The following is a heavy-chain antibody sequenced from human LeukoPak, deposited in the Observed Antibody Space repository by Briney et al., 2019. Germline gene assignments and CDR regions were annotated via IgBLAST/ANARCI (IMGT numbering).Heavy chain of an antibody. CDR1: GFTFSSYA. J-gene: IGHJ4*02. CDR2: ISYDGSNK. V-gene: IGHV3-30-3*01. D-gene: IGHD6-6*01. Sequence: PGGSLRLSCAASGFTFSSYAMHWVRQAPGKGLEWVAVISYDGSNKYYADSVKGRFTISRDNSENTLYLQMNSLRAEDTAVYYCARDYSSSIDYWGQGTLVTVSS. CDR3: ARDYSSSIDY.